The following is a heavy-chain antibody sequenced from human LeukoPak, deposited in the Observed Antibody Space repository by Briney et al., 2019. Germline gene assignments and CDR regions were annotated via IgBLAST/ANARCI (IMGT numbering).Heavy chain of an antibody. V-gene: IGHV3-74*01. CDR3: ASSGYYYDSSDLIDY. CDR2: INSDGSST. J-gene: IGHJ4*02. Sequence: GGSLRLSCAASGFTFSRNWMTWVRQAPGKGLVWVSRINSDGSSTIYADSVKGRFTISRDNAKNTLYLQMNSLRAEDTAVYYCASSGYYYDSSDLIDYWGQGTLVTVSS. CDR1: GFTFSRNW. D-gene: IGHD3-22*01.